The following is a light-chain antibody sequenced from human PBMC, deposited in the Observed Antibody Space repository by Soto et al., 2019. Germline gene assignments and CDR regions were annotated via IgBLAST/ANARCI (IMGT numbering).Light chain of an antibody. CDR2: KVS. CDR1: QSLLSSDGNTY. J-gene: IGKJ1*01. V-gene: IGKV2-30*01. CDR3: MEGSHWPPWT. Sequence: DVVMTQSPLSLAVSLGQPASISCRSSQSLLSSDGNTYLNWFHQRPGQSPRRLIYKVSNRDSGVPDRFSGSGSGTDFTLTISRVEADDVGVYYCMEGSHWPPWTFGQGTKVEIK.